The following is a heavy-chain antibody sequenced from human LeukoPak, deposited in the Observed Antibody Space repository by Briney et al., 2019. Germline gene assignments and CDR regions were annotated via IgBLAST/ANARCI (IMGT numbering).Heavy chain of an antibody. J-gene: IGHJ4*02. CDR1: GFTFRSYA. Sequence: GGSLRLSCAASGFTFRSYAMSWVRQAPGKGLEWVGHIKSKTDGGTTDYAAPVKGRFTISRDDSKNTLYLQMNSLKTEDTAVYYCSTSYYSDSKIFDYWGQGTLVTVSS. V-gene: IGHV3-15*01. CDR2: IKSKTDGGTT. D-gene: IGHD3-22*01. CDR3: STSYYSDSKIFDY.